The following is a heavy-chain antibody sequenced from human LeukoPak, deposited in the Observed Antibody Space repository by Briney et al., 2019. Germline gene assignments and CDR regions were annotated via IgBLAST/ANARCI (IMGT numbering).Heavy chain of an antibody. D-gene: IGHD4-23*01. CDR2: MNPNSGNT. V-gene: IGHV1-8*01. CDR3: ARDYGGNFLAYNWFDP. CDR1: GYTFTSYD. Sequence: GASVKVSCKASGYTFTSYDINWVRQATGQGLEWMGWMNPNSGNTGYAQKFQGRVTMTRDMSTSTVYMELSSLRSEDTAVYYCARDYGGNFLAYNWFDPWGQGTLVTVSS. J-gene: IGHJ5*02.